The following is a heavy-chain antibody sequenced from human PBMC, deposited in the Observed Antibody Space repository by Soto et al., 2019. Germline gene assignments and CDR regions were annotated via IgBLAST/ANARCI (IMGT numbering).Heavy chain of an antibody. D-gene: IGHD2-8*02. CDR1: GFTFSSYW. J-gene: IGHJ4*02. V-gene: IGHV3-74*01. CDR3: ARAPSNKDLQVALHY. Sequence: GGPLRLSCAASGFTFSSYWMHWVRQAPGKGLVWVSRINSDGSSTSYADSVKGRFTISRDNAMNTLYLQMSSLRAEDTAVYYCARAPSNKDLQVALHYWGQGTLVTVSS. CDR2: INSDGSST.